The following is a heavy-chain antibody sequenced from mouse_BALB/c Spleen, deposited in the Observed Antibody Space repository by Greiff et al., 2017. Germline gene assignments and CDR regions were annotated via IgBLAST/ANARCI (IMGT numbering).Heavy chain of an antibody. V-gene: IGHV2-9*02. CDR2: IWAGGST. CDR1: GFSLTSYG. CDR3: ARDHPTGPFDY. J-gene: IGHJ2*01. D-gene: IGHD2-10*01. Sequence: VKLVESGPGLVAPSQSLSITCTVSGFSLTSYGVHWVRQPPGKGLEWLGVIWAGGSTNSNSALMSRMSISKDNSKSQVFLKMISLQTDATAMYYGARDHPTGPFDYWGQGTTLTVAA.